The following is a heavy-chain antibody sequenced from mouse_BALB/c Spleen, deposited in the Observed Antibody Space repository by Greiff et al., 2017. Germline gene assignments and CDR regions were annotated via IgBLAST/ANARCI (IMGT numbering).Heavy chain of an antibody. J-gene: IGHJ2*01. Sequence: EVQGVESGGGLVQPGGSRKLSCAASGFTFSSFGMHWVRQAPEEGLEWVAYISSGSSTIYYADTVKGRFTISRDNPKNTLFLQMTSLRSEDTAMYYCARGPGKDYWGQGTTLTVSS. CDR2: ISSGSSTI. CDR3: ARGPGKDY. V-gene: IGHV5-17*02. CDR1: GFTFSSFG.